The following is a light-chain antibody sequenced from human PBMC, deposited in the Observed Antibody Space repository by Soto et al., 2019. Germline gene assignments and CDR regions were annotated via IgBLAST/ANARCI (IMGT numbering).Light chain of an antibody. V-gene: IGLV2-11*01. Sequence: QSVLTQPRSVSGSPGQSVTISCIGTSSDVGGYNCVSWFRKYPGEAPKLIIYDVNKRPSGVPDRFSGSRSGSTASLTISGLQADDEADYYCCSYAGSGIVVVFGEGTKLTVL. J-gene: IGLJ3*02. CDR2: DVN. CDR3: CSYAGSGIVVV. CDR1: SSDVGGYNC.